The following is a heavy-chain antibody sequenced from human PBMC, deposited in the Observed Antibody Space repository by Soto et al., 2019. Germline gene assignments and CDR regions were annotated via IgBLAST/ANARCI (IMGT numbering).Heavy chain of an antibody. J-gene: IGHJ4*02. CDR1: GFTFSGYA. Sequence: GGSLRLSCVASGFTFSGYAMSWVRQAPGQRLEWVATFSGGRDTTWHADSVKGRFTVSRDSSKNTLSLQMNSLRPEDTALYYCAKATPATCTGSICYSFDYWGQGTLVTVSS. D-gene: IGHD2-21*01. CDR2: FSGGRDTT. CDR3: AKATPATCTGSICYSFDY. V-gene: IGHV3-23*01.